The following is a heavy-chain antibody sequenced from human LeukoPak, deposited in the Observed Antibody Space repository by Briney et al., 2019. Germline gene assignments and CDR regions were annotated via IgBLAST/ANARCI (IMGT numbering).Heavy chain of an antibody. CDR3: ARETSDYSSSWYGYDFHY. V-gene: IGHV2-70D*14. D-gene: IGHD6-13*01. CDR2: IDWNDDK. J-gene: IGHJ4*02. CDR1: GFSLSTGGMR. Sequence: SGPALVKSTQTLTLTCTFSGFSLSTGGMRVSWIRQPPGKALEWLARIDWNDDKFYTTSLKTTLTISKDTSKNQVVLTLTNMDPVDTATYFCARETSDYSSSWYGYDFHYWGEGTLVAVSS.